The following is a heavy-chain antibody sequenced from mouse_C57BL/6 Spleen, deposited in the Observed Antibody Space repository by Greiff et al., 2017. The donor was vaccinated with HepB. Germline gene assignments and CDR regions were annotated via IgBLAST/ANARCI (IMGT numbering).Heavy chain of an antibody. D-gene: IGHD3-3*01. CDR3: ARYPGTGFDY. CDR1: GYSFTGYY. CDR2: INPSTGGT. Sequence: VQLQQSGPELVKPGASVKISCKASGYSFTGYYMNWVKQSPEKSLEWIGEINPSTGGTTYNQKFKAKATLTVDKSSSTAYMQLKSLTSEDSAVYYCARYPGTGFDYWGQGTTLTVSS. J-gene: IGHJ2*01. V-gene: IGHV1-42*01.